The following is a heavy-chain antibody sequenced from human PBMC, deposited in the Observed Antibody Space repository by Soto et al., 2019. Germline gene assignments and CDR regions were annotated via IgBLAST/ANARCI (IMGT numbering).Heavy chain of an antibody. CDR2: TNPNSGNT. J-gene: IGHJ4*02. CDR1: GYTFTSYD. Sequence: QVQLVQSGAEVKKPGASVKVSCKASGYTFTSYDLTWVRQATGQGLEWMGWTNPNSGNTGYAQKFQGRVTMTRNTSVSTAYIELSSLRSEETAVYYWASSGSGWYLYWGQGALVTVSS. V-gene: IGHV1-8*01. D-gene: IGHD6-19*01. CDR3: ASSGSGWYLY.